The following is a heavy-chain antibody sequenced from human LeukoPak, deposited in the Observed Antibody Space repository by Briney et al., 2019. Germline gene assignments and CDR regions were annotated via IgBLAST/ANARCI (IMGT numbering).Heavy chain of an antibody. J-gene: IGHJ6*02. V-gene: IGHV1-69*04. CDR1: GGTFSSYA. CDR3: GTAAPFSPRYCSSTSCYAGFGMDV. CDR2: IIPILGIA. D-gene: IGHD2-2*01. Sequence: SVKVSCKASGGTFSSYAISWVRQAPGQGLGWMGRIIPILGIANYAQKFQGRVTITADKSTSTAYMELSSLRSEDTAVYYCGTAAPFSPRYCSSTSCYAGFGMDVWGQGTTVTVSS.